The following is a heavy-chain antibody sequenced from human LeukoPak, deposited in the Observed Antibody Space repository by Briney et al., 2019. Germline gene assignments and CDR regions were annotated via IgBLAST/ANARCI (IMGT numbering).Heavy chain of an antibody. J-gene: IGHJ4*02. CDR2: ISAYNGNT. Sequence: ASVKVSCKASGYTFTSYGISWVRQAPGQGLEWMGWISAYNGNTNYAQKLQGRVTMARDTSTSTVYMELSSLRSEDTAVYYCATLTGTYYDILTGYSADYWGQGTLVTVSS. D-gene: IGHD3-9*01. CDR3: ATLTGTYYDILTGYSADY. V-gene: IGHV1-18*01. CDR1: GYTFTSYG.